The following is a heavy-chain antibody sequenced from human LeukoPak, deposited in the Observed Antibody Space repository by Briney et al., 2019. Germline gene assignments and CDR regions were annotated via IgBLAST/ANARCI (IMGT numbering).Heavy chain of an antibody. D-gene: IGHD3-10*01. V-gene: IGHV5-51*01. J-gene: IGHJ1*01. CDR3: ARLGGSGSWELYFQH. CDR1: GYSFTNYW. CDR2: IYPGDSDT. Sequence: GESLKISCKGSGYSFTNYWIGWVRQMPGKGLERMGIIYPGDSDTRYSPSFQGQVTISADKSISTAYLQWSSLKASDTAMYYCARLGGSGSWELYFQHWGQGTLVTVSS.